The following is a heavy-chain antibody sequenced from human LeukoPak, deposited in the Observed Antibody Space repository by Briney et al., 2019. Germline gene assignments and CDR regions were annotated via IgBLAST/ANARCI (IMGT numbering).Heavy chain of an antibody. CDR2: IQFDGSNN. D-gene: IGHD3-3*01. J-gene: IGHJ4*02. V-gene: IGHV3-30*02. CDR3: ASWAGNTQSDSWSGPFDY. Sequence: GGSLRLSCAASGFTFSSYGMHWVRQAPGKGLEWVAFIQFDGSNNNYADSVKGRFTISRDNSKNTLYLQMNSLRAEDTAVYYCASWAGNTQSDSWSGPFDYWGQGTLVTVSS. CDR1: GFTFSSYG.